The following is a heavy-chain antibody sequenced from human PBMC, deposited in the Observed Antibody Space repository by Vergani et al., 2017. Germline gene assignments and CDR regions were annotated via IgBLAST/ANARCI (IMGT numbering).Heavy chain of an antibody. Sequence: QVQLVQSGAEVKKPGSSVKVSCKASGGTFSSYAISWVRQAPGQGLEWMGGIIPIFGTANYAQKFQGRVTITADESTSTAYMELSSLRSEDTAVYYCARAPGDWTQGEYYYYMDVWGKGTTVTVSS. D-gene: IGHD3/OR15-3a*01. V-gene: IGHV1-69*01. J-gene: IGHJ6*03. CDR3: ARAPGDWTQGEYYYYMDV. CDR1: GGTFSSYA. CDR2: IIPIFGTA.